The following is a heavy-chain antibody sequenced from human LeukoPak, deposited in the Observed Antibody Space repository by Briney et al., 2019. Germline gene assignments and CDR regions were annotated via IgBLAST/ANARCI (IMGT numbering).Heavy chain of an antibody. J-gene: IGHJ4*02. CDR2: IYYSGSI. V-gene: IGHV4-30-4*01. D-gene: IGHD3-10*01. Sequence: SETLSLTCTVSGGSISSGDYYWSWIRQPPGKGLEWIGNIYYSGSIYYNPSLKSRVTMSVDTSKNQFSLKLGSVTAADTAVYYCARQYGSGSYYNVLRLDYWGQGTLVTVSS. CDR1: GGSISSGDYY. CDR3: ARQYGSGSYYNVLRLDY.